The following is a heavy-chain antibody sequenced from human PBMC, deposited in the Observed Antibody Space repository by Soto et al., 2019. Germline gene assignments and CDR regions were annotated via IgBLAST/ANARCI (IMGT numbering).Heavy chain of an antibody. J-gene: IGHJ5*02. CDR2: IIPIFGTA. CDR3: ASTITMVRGVIIPGGNWFDP. Sequence: ASVKVSCKASGGTFSSYAISWVRQAPGQGLEWMGGIIPIFGTANYAQKFQGRVTITADESTSTAYMELSSLRSEDTAVYYCASTITMVRGVIIPGGNWFDPWGQGTLVTVSS. V-gene: IGHV1-69*13. D-gene: IGHD3-10*01. CDR1: GGTFSSYA.